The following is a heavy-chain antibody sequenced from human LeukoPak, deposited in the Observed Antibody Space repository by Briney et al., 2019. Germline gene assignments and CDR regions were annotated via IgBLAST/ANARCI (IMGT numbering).Heavy chain of an antibody. J-gene: IGHJ3*02. CDR2: IKQDGSEK. V-gene: IGHV3-7*01. Sequence: GGSLRLSCAASGFTFSSYWMSWVRQAPGKGPEWVANIKQDGSEKYYVDSVKGRFTISRDNAKNSLYLQMNSLRAEDTAVYYCARAGYSSGFAFDIWGQGTMVTVSS. CDR3: ARAGYSSGFAFDI. D-gene: IGHD6-19*01. CDR1: GFTFSSYW.